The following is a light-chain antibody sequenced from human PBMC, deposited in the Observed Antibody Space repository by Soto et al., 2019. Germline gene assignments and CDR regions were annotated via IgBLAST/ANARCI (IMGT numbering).Light chain of an antibody. Sequence: EIVLTQSPGTLSLSPGERATLSCRASQSVSSNYLAWYQQKPGQAPRLLLYASSSRATGIPDRFSGSGYGTDFTLTISGLEPEDFAVYYCQQYGSSLLTFGGGTKVEIK. CDR3: QQYGSSLLT. V-gene: IGKV3-20*01. CDR1: QSVSSNY. CDR2: ASS. J-gene: IGKJ4*01.